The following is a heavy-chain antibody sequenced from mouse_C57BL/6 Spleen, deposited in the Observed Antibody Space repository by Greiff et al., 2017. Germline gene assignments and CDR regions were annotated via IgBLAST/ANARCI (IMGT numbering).Heavy chain of an antibody. D-gene: IGHD1-2*01. J-gene: IGHJ4*01. CDR1: EYAFPSHD. CDR3: ARKGYYGPMDY. Sequence: EVKVEESGGGLVQPGASLKLSCESNEYAFPSHDMSWVRKTPEKRLELVAAINSDGGSTYYPDTMERRFIISRDNTKKTLYLQMSSLRSEDTALYDGARKGYYGPMDYWGQGTSVTVSS. V-gene: IGHV5-2*03. CDR2: INSDGGST.